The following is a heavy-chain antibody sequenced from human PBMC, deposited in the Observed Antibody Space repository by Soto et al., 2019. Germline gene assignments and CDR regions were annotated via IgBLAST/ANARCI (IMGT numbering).Heavy chain of an antibody. Sequence: ASVKVSCKASGYTFTSYGISWVRQAPGQGLEWMGWISAYNGNTNYAQKLQGRVTMTTDTSTSTAYMELRSLRSDDTAVYHCARVGPNYDILTGYQYFDYWGQGTLVTVSS. J-gene: IGHJ4*02. V-gene: IGHV1-18*01. D-gene: IGHD3-9*01. CDR2: ISAYNGNT. CDR1: GYTFTSYG. CDR3: ARVGPNYDILTGYQYFDY.